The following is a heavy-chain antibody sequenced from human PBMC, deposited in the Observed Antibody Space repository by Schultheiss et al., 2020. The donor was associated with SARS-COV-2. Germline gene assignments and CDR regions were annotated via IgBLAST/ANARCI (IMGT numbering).Heavy chain of an antibody. CDR2: IDWDDDK. CDR1: GFSLSTSGMC. D-gene: IGHD1-26*01. J-gene: IGHJ5*02. V-gene: IGHV2-70*12. CDR3: AHTSGSYWVGWFDP. Sequence: SGPTLVKPTETLTLTCTVSGFSLSTSGMCVSWIRQPPGKALEWLALIDWDDDKYYSTSLKTRLTISKDTSKNQVVLTMTNMDPVDTATYYCAHTSGSYWVGWFDPWGQGTLVTVSS.